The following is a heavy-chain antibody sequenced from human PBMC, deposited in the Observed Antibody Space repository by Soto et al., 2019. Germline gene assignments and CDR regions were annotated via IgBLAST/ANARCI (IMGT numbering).Heavy chain of an antibody. CDR1: GGTFSSYT. D-gene: IGHD5-12*01. V-gene: IGHV1-69*02. Sequence: QVQLVQSGAEVKKPGSSVKVSCKASGGTFSSYTISWVRQAPGQGLEWMGRIIPILGIANYAQKFQGRVTITADKSTSTAYMELSSLRSEDTAVYYCARGYSGYDPEYWGQGTLVTVSS. CDR3: ARGYSGYDPEY. CDR2: IIPILGIA. J-gene: IGHJ4*02.